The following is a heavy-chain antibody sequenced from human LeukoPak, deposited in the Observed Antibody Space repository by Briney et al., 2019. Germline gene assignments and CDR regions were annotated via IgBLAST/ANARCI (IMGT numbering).Heavy chain of an antibody. D-gene: IGHD4-23*01. Sequence: PGRSLRLSCAASGFTFSSYGMHWVRQAPGKGLEWVAVISYDGSNKYYADSVKGRFTISRDNSKNTLYLQMNSLRAEDTAVYFCAKTVANSVGCVQYWGQGTLVTVSS. CDR2: ISYDGSNK. CDR3: AKTVANSVGCVQY. J-gene: IGHJ4*02. V-gene: IGHV3-30*18. CDR1: GFTFSSYG.